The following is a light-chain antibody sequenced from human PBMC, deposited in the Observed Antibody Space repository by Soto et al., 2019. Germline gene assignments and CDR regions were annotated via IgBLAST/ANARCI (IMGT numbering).Light chain of an antibody. J-gene: IGLJ1*01. V-gene: IGLV1-40*01. CDR3: QSYDSSLSAPYV. CDR1: SSNIGAGYD. CDR2: GNN. Sequence: QSVLTQAPSVSGAPGQRVTISCTGSSSNIGAGYDVHWYQKVPGTAPKLLIYGNNNRPSGVPDRFSGYKSGTSASLAITGLQAEDEADYYCQSYDSSLSAPYVFGTGTKVTVL.